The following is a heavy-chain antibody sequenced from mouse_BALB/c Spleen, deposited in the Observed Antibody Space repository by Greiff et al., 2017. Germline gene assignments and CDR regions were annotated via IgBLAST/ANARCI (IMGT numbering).Heavy chain of an antibody. CDR2: IDPSDSYT. V-gene: IGHV1S126*01. D-gene: IGHD1-1*01. CDR1: GYTFTSYW. CDR3: ARSRYRDYYYAMDY. Sequence: VQLQQPGAELVKPGASVKISCKASGYTFTSYWMNWVKQRPGQGLEWIGEIDPSDSYTNNNQKFKDKATLTVDKSSSTAYMQLSSLTSEDSAVYYCARSRYRDYYYAMDYWGQGTSVTVSS. J-gene: IGHJ4*01.